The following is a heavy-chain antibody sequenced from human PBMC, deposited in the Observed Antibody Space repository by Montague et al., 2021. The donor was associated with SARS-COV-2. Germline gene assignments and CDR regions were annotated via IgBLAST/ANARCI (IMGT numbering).Heavy chain of an antibody. J-gene: IGHJ3*01. CDR1: RHSGAEEY. CDR3: VRHPHYDGLNGPPDF. Sequence: SETLSLTCAGDRHSGAEEYRSWMEEHPAEGQEWVRVVWYNKGANFNPSLKSRVAISVDTSKNQFSLRLTSVTAADTAFYYCVRHPHYDGLNGPPDFWDQGTLVTVSS. V-gene: IGHV4-59*08. CDR2: VWYNKGA. D-gene: IGHD3-9*01.